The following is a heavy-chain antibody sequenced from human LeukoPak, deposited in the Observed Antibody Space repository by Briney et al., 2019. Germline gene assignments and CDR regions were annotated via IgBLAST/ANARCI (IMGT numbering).Heavy chain of an antibody. V-gene: IGHV3-21*01. CDR2: ISSSSSYI. D-gene: IGHD3-10*01. Sequence: KPGGSLRLSCAASGFTFSSYSMNWVRQAPGKGLEWVSSISSSSSYIYYADSVKGRFTISRDNAKNSLYLQMNSLRAEDTAVYYCARDIFTMVRGDPYYFDYWGQGTLVTVSS. CDR3: ARDIFTMVRGDPYYFDY. J-gene: IGHJ4*02. CDR1: GFTFSSYS.